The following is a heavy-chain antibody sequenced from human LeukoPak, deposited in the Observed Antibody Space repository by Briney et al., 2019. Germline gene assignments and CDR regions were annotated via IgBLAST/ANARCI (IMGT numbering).Heavy chain of an antibody. CDR1: GYTFTSYD. J-gene: IGHJ3*02. CDR3: ARSTGSDRAFDI. Sequence: GASVKVSCKASGYTFTSYDINWVRQATGQGLEWMGWMNPNSGNTGYAQKFQGRVTMTRNTSISTVYMELSSLRSEDTAVYYCARSTGSDRAFDIWGQGTMVTVSS. V-gene: IGHV1-8*01. CDR2: MNPNSGNT. D-gene: IGHD4-17*01.